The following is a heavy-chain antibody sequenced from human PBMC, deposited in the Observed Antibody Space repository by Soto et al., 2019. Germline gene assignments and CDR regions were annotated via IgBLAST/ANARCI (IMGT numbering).Heavy chain of an antibody. J-gene: IGHJ4*02. CDR1: GGTFSSYA. CDR3: ARGGEEIYDFWSGDPFDY. V-gene: IGHV1-69*01. D-gene: IGHD3-3*01. Sequence: QVQLVQSGAEVKKPGSSVKVSCKASGGTFSSYAISWVRQAPGQGLEWMGGIIPIFGTANDTQKFQGRVTITADESTSTAYMELSSLRSEDTAVYYCARGGEEIYDFWSGDPFDYWVQGTLVTVSS. CDR2: IIPIFGTA.